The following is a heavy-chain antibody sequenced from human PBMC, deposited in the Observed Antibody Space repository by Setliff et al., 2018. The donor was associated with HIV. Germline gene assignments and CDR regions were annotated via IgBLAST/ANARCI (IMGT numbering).Heavy chain of an antibody. D-gene: IGHD3-22*01. CDR2: IYTSGST. V-gene: IGHV4-4*09. J-gene: IGHJ4*02. Sequence: PSETLSLTCTVSGGSISSYYWSWIRQPPGKGLEWIGYIYTSGSTNYNPSLKSRVTISVDTSKNQFSLKLSSVTAADTAVYYCARGLSFYDPGGFDYWGQGSLVTVSS. CDR1: GGSISSYY. CDR3: ARGLSFYDPGGFDY.